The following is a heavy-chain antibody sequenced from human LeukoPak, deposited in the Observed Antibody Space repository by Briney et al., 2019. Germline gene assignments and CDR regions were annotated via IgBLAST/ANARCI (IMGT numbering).Heavy chain of an antibody. J-gene: IGHJ6*03. CDR2: INTDGSST. V-gene: IGHV3-74*01. D-gene: IGHD6-6*01. CDR1: GFTFSSYW. CDR3: ARAAARPPYYYYMDV. Sequence: GGSMRLSCAASGFTFSSYWMHWVRQAPGKGLVWVSRINTDGSSTSYADSVKGRFTISRDNAKNTLYLQMNSLRAEDTAVYYCARAAARPPYYYYMDVWGKGTTVTVSS.